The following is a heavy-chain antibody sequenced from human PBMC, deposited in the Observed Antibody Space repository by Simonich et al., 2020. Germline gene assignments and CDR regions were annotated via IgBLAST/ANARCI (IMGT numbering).Heavy chain of an antibody. CDR2: ISYDGSNK. J-gene: IGHJ4*02. CDR3: ARDHLDSGSYYFDY. D-gene: IGHD1-26*01. CDR1: GFTFSSYA. Sequence: QVQLVESGGGVVQPGRSLRLSCAASGFTFSSYAMHWVRQAPGEGLEWVAVISYDGSNKYYADSVKGRFTISRDNSKNTLYLQMNSLRAEDTAVYYCARDHLDSGSYYFDYWGQGTLVTVSS. V-gene: IGHV3-30*07.